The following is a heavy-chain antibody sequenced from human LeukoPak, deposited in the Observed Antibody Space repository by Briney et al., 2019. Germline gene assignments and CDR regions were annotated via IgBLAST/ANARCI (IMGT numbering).Heavy chain of an antibody. CDR1: GITFSNYS. D-gene: IGHD5-18*01. J-gene: IGHJ6*03. CDR3: TRGSGYSYGYRPPFYYYMDV. V-gene: IGHV3-48*01. Sequence: PGGSLRLSCAPSGITFSNYSMNWVRQAPGKGLEWVSYISSSGRTIYYADSVKGRFTISRDNAKNSLYLQMNSLRAEDTAVYYCTRGSGYSYGYRPPFYYYMDVWGKGTTVTVSS. CDR2: ISSSGRTI.